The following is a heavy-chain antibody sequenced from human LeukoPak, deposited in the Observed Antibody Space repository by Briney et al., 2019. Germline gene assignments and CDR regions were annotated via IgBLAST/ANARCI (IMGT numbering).Heavy chain of an antibody. CDR1: GLTFSSYA. Sequence: GGSLRLSCAASGLTFSSYAMSWVRQAPGKGLEWVSAISGSGGSTYYADSVKGRFTISRDNSKNTLYLQMNSLRAEDTAVYYCAKADYDSSGPGYWGQGTLVTVSS. CDR2: ISGSGGST. D-gene: IGHD3-22*01. V-gene: IGHV3-23*01. CDR3: AKADYDSSGPGY. J-gene: IGHJ4*02.